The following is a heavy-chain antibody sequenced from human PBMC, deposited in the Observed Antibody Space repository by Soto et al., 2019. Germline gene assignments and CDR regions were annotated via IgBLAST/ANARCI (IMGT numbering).Heavy chain of an antibody. CDR1: GFTFSSYS. D-gene: IGHD3-10*01. V-gene: IGHV3-48*01. CDR2: ISSSSSTI. CDR3: ARMPYGSGSYESHYYYMDV. J-gene: IGHJ6*03. Sequence: EVQLVESGGGLVQPGGSLRLSCAASGFTFSSYSMNWVRQAPGKGLEWVSYISSSSSTIYYADSVKGRFTISRDNAKNSLYLQMNSLRAEDTAVYYCARMPYGSGSYESHYYYMDVWDKGTTVTVSS.